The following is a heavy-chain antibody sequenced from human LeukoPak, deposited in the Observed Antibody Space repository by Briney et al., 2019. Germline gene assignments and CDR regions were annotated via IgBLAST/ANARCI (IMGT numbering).Heavy chain of an antibody. CDR2: MKSRGSGGTT. V-gene: IGHV3-15*01. CDR1: GFTFSDAW. D-gene: IGHD3/OR15-3a*01. Sequence: GGSLRVSCEGSGFTFSDAWMNGVRPAPGRGLEWVGRMKSRGSGGTTDYAAPVKGRFTISRDDSKNTLFLQMSSLQAEDTAVYYCTWVWTYYFDMVVWGQGTTFTVS. J-gene: IGHJ6*02. CDR3: TWVWTYYFDMVV.